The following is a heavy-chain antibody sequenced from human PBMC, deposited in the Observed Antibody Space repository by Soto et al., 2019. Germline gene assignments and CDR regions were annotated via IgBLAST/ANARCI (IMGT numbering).Heavy chain of an antibody. Sequence: QLQLQESGPGLVKPSETLSLTCTVSGGSISSSSYYWGWIRQPPGKGLEWIGTLYYSGNTYNNPSLKSRVTISVDTSTNQLSLKLNSVTAADTAVYYCARGRSGYSYDYWGQGTLVTVSS. CDR2: LYYSGNT. CDR1: GGSISSSSYY. D-gene: IGHD5-18*01. J-gene: IGHJ4*02. CDR3: ARGRSGYSYDY. V-gene: IGHV4-39*01.